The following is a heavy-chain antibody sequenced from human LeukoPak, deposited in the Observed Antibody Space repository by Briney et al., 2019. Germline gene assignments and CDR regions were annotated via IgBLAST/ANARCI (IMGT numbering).Heavy chain of an antibody. CDR2: IYYSGST. J-gene: IGHJ4*02. V-gene: IGHV4-31*03. CDR3: ARGGYGDYGQRHPFDY. Sequence: PSQTLSLTCTVSSGSISSGAYYWSRIRQHPGKGLEWIGYIYYSGSTYYNPSLKSRVTISVDTSKNQFSLKLTSMTAADTAVYYCARGGYGDYGQRHPFDYWGQGTLVTVSS. D-gene: IGHD4-17*01. CDR1: SGSISSGAYY.